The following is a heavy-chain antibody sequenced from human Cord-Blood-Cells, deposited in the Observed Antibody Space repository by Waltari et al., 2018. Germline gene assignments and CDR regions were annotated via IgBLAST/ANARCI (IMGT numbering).Heavy chain of an antibody. V-gene: IGHV1-3*01. Sequence: QVQLVQSGAEVKKPGASVKVSCKASGYTFTSYAMHWVRQAPGQRLEWMGWINAGNGTPKSSQKFQGRVTITRDTSASTAYMELSSLRSEDTAVYYCARQGFDYWGQGTLVTVSS. CDR2: INAGNGTP. CDR1: GYTFTSYA. CDR3: ARQGFDY. J-gene: IGHJ4*02.